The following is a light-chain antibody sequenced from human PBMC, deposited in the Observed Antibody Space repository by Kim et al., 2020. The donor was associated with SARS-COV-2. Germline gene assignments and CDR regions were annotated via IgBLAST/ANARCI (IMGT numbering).Light chain of an antibody. V-gene: IGLV3-21*04. CDR2: YDT. Sequence: YELTQPPSVSVAPGQTARITCGGDNIDSRSVYWYQQKTGQAPILVIYYDTDRPSGIPERFSGTNSGNTATLTISRVEAGDEADYYCQVWDSSSDHVVFGGGTQLTVL. CDR1: NIDSRS. CDR3: QVWDSSSDHVV. J-gene: IGLJ2*01.